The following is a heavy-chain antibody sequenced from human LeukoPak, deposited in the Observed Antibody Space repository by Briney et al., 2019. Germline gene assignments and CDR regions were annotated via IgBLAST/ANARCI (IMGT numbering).Heavy chain of an antibody. CDR2: IRAKIYGGTT. V-gene: IGHV3-49*03. D-gene: IGHD5-18*01. J-gene: IGHJ6*03. CDR3: SRVSGFTSGLNDYYYMDV. CDR1: GFTFGDYA. Sequence: GGSLRLSCAASGFTFGDYAMSWFRQTPGKGLEWVSFIRAKIYGGTTEYAASVKGRFTISRDDSKRIVYLQMNSLKTEDTAVYYCSRVSGFTSGLNDYYYMDVWGKGATVTVSS.